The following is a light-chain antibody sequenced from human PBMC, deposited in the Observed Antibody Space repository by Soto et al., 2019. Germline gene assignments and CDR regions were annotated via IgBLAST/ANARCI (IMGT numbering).Light chain of an antibody. CDR1: QTISNN. CDR2: RAS. Sequence: ETVMTQSPDTLSVSPGERATLSCRASQTISNNLVWYQQKPGQAPRLLIYRASTRATGVPARFSGSGSGTDFTLIISSLQAEDFAVYFCQQYHDRPPTFGGGTKVEI. CDR3: QQYHDRPPT. J-gene: IGKJ4*01. V-gene: IGKV3-15*01.